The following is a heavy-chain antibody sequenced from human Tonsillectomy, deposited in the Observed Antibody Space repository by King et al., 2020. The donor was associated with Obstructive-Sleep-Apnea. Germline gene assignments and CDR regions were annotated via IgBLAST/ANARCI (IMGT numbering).Heavy chain of an antibody. CDR1: GFSLSTSGVG. CDR2: IYWDDDK. CDR3: AHRQVAHDGGSSWYQEHDY. V-gene: IGHV2-5*02. Sequence: TLKESGPTLVKPTQTLTLTCTFSGFSLSTSGVGVGWIRQPPGKALEWLALIYWDDDKRYSPSLKIRLTITKDTSKNQVVLTMTNMDPLDTATYYCAHRQVAHDGGSSWYQEHDYWGQGALVTVSS. D-gene: IGHD6-13*01. J-gene: IGHJ4*02.